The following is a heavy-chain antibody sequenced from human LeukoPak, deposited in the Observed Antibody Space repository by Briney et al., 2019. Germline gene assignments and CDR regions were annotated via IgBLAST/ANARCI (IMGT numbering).Heavy chain of an antibody. CDR3: AKDVRGYDALIDY. CDR2: ISGSGVST. CDR1: GFTFSNYA. J-gene: IGHJ4*02. Sequence: PGGPLRLSCAASGFTFSNYAMSWVRRAPGKGLEWVSTISGSGVSTYYADSVKGRFTISRDNSKNTLYLQMNSLRAEDTAVYYCAKDVRGYDALIDYWGQGTLVTVSS. D-gene: IGHD5-12*01. V-gene: IGHV3-23*01.